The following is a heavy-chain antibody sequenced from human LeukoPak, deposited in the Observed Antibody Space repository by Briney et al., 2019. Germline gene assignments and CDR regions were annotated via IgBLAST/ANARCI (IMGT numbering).Heavy chain of an antibody. CDR2: IRSKAYGGTT. Sequence: GRSLRLSCTASGFTFGDYAMSWVRQAPGKGLEWVGFIRSKAYGGTTEYAASVKGRFTISRDDSKSIAYLQMNSLKTEDTAVYYCTRDYSSSSLVYYYGMDVWGQGTTVTASS. CDR3: TRDYSSSSLVYYYGMDV. V-gene: IGHV3-49*04. J-gene: IGHJ6*02. CDR1: GFTFGDYA. D-gene: IGHD6-6*01.